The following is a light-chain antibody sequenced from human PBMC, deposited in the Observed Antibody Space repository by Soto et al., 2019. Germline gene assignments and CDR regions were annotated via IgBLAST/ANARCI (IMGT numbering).Light chain of an antibody. V-gene: IGLV1-47*01. J-gene: IGLJ1*01. CDR2: KNT. CDR1: SSTIGINY. CDR3: AAWDDRLGGRV. Sequence: QSVLSQPPSASGTPGQTVTISCSGSSSTIGINYVFWYQQLPGTAPKLLIYKNTQRPSGVPDRFSGSKSGTSASLAISGLRSEDEADYYCAAWDDRLGGRVFGTGTKVTVL.